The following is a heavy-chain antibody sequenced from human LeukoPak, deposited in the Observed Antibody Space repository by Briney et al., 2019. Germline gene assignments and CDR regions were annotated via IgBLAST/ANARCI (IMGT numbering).Heavy chain of an antibody. CDR1: GYTFIGNY. V-gene: IGHV1-2*02. J-gene: IGHJ4*02. Sequence: ASVKVSCKTSGYTFIGNYIHWVRQAPGQGLEWMGWINTDSGGTNYAQKFQGRVTMTRDASISTAYMELRSLRSDDTAVYYCARAGLYDSRLFDYWGQGTLVTVSS. D-gene: IGHD3-22*01. CDR3: ARAGLYDSRLFDY. CDR2: INTDSGGT.